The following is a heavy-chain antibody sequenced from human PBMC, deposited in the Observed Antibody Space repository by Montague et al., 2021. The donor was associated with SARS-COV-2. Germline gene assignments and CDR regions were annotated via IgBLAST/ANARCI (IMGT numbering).Heavy chain of an antibody. CDR1: GASISRSDYY. CDR2: ISYSGST. CDR3: ARLWDCYGSGSDKNSWFDH. Sequence: SETLSLTCNVSGASISRSDYYWAWIRQPPGKGLEWIGSISYSGSTYFNPSLESRLTMSVDTSKNHFSLKLSSVTAADTAVYYCARLWDCYGSGSDKNSWFDHWGQGTRVTVSS. D-gene: IGHD3-10*01. V-gene: IGHV4-39*02. J-gene: IGHJ5*02.